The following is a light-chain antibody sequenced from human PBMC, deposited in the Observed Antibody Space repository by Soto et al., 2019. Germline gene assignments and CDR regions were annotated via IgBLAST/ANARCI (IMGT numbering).Light chain of an antibody. CDR2: GTS. Sequence: DIQMTQSPSSLSASVGDRVTLTCRASQSISKYLNWYQVKSGKGPKLLIYGTSTLQSGVPSRFSGSRSGTHFNLTISNLQPEDFAVYYCQQGYSPLLTFGGGTRVEIK. CDR1: QSISKY. J-gene: IGKJ4*01. V-gene: IGKV1-39*01. CDR3: QQGYSPLLT.